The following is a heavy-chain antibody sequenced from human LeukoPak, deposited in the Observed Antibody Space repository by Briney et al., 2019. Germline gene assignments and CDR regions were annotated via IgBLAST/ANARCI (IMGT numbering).Heavy chain of an antibody. J-gene: IGHJ4*02. D-gene: IGHD3-10*01. CDR3: ARPGSGSYQFFDY. CDR2: IYPRDSET. Sequence: GESLKISCQGSGYTFSNYWIGWVRQMPGKGLEWMGIIYPRDSETRYSPSFQGQVTMSVDKPTNTAYLQWDILEASDTAMYYCARPGSGSYQFFDYWGQGTQVTVSS. CDR1: GYTFSNYW. V-gene: IGHV5-51*01.